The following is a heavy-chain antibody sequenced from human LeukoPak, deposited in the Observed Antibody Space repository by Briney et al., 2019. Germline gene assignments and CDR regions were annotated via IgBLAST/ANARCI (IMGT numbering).Heavy chain of an antibody. CDR3: ARGGYSSGWKNWFDP. J-gene: IGHJ5*02. Sequence: ASVKVSCKASGYTFTSYYMHWVRQAPGQGLEWMGWINPNSGGTNYAQKFQGRVTMTRDTSISTAYMELSRLRSDDTAVYYCARGGYSSGWKNWFDPWGQGTLVTVSS. V-gene: IGHV1-2*02. CDR2: INPNSGGT. CDR1: GYTFTSYY. D-gene: IGHD6-19*01.